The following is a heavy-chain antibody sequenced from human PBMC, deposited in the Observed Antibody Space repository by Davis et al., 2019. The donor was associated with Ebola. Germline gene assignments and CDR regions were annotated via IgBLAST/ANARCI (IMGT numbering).Heavy chain of an antibody. CDR3: ARVLSGSAFGPFDN. J-gene: IGHJ4*02. CDR1: GFTFGSYW. Sequence: PGGSLRLSCAASGFTFGSYWMSWVRQAPGKGLEWVANIRHDGNDKYYLKSLKGRFTISRDNAKNSVYLKMNNLRGEDTSVYYCARVLSGSAFGPFDNWGQGTRVTVSS. CDR2: IRHDGNDK. V-gene: IGHV3-7*04. D-gene: IGHD1-26*01.